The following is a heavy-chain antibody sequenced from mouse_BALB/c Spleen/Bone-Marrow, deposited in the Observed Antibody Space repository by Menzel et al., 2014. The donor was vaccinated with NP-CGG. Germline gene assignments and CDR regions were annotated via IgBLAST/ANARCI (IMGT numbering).Heavy chain of an antibody. CDR2: IDPSDSYT. Sequence: VQLQQSGAELVKPGASVELSCKASGYTFTSYWMHWVKQRPGQGLEWIGEIDPSDSYTNYNQKFKGKATLTVDKSSSTAYMQLSSLTSEDSAVYYCARYGGYFPWFAYWGQGTLVAVSA. D-gene: IGHD2-3*01. V-gene: IGHV1-69*02. J-gene: IGHJ3*01. CDR3: ARYGGYFPWFAY. CDR1: GYTFTSYW.